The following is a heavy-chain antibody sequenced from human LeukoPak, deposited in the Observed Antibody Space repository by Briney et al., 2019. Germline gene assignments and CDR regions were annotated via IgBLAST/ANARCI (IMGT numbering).Heavy chain of an antibody. V-gene: IGHV1-8*02. D-gene: IGHD6-19*01. CDR1: GGTFSSYA. CDR3: ARDEYSSGQWD. Sequence: ASVKVSCKASGGTFSSYAISWVRQATGQGLEWMGWMNPNSGNTGYAQKFQGRVTMTRNTSISTAYMELSSLRSEDTAVYYCARDEYSSGQWDWGQGTLVTVSS. CDR2: MNPNSGNT. J-gene: IGHJ4*02.